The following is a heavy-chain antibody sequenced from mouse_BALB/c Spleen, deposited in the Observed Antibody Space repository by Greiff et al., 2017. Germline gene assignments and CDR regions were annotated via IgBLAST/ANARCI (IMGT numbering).Heavy chain of an antibody. CDR3: ARGGTTATWYCDY. D-gene: IGHD1-2*01. J-gene: IGHJ2*01. Sequence: QVQLKESGPGLVAPSQSLSITCTVSGFSLTSYGVHWVRQPPGKGLEWLGVIWAGGSTNYNSALMSRLSISKDNSKSQVFLNMNSLQTDDTAMYYCARGGTTATWYCDYWGQGTTLTVSS. V-gene: IGHV2-9*02. CDR2: IWAGGST. CDR1: GFSLTSYG.